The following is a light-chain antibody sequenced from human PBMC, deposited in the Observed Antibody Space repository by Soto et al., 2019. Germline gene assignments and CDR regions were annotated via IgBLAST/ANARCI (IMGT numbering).Light chain of an antibody. J-gene: IGLJ2*01. CDR1: SSDVGTYNL. CDR2: EVT. Sequence: QSVLTQPASVSGSPGQSIIISCTGTSSDVGTYNLVSWYQQHPGKAPKLIIYEVTKRPSGVSDRFSGYKSGSTASLTISGLQAEDEADYYCCSYAGTNTLFFGGGTKLTVL. CDR3: CSYAGTNTLF. V-gene: IGLV2-23*02.